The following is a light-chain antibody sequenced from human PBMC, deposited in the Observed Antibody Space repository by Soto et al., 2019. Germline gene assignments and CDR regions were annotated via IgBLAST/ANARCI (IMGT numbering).Light chain of an antibody. Sequence: QSVLTQPASMSGSPGQSITISCTGTSSDVGSYNLVSWYQHHPGEAPKLIIYDANKRPSGISNRFSGSKSGNTASLTISGLQAEDEADYYCSSYAGSSTFYVFGIGTKLTVL. CDR1: SSDVGSYNL. J-gene: IGLJ1*01. V-gene: IGLV2-23*01. CDR3: SSYAGSSTFYV. CDR2: DAN.